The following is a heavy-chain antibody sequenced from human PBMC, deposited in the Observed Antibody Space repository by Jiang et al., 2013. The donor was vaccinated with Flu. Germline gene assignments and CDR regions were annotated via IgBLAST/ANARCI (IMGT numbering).Heavy chain of an antibody. CDR3: ARSNWGLDF. CDR2: INPTAGSP. Sequence: EVRRPGASVKVSCKASGYIFSDHWIHWVRQAPGQGLEWLGIINPTAGSPIYAERFQGRLTMTRDTSTNTVYMEMRGLASDDTAIYYCARSNWGLDFWGQGSLVTVSS. J-gene: IGHJ4*02. CDR1: GYIFSDHW. V-gene: IGHV1-46*01. D-gene: IGHD7-27*01.